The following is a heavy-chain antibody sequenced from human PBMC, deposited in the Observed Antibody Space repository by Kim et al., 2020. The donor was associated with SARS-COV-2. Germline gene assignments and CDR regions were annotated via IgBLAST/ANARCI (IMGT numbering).Heavy chain of an antibody. Sequence: GGSLRLSCAASGFTVSSNYMNWVRQAPGKGLEWVSVIYSGGSTYYADSVKGRFTMSRDNSKNTLYLQMNSLRAEDTAVYYCARVFRSGWWDPWGQGTLVTVSS. V-gene: IGHV3-53*01. CDR1: GFTVSSNY. J-gene: IGHJ5*02. D-gene: IGHD3-3*01. CDR2: IYSGGST. CDR3: ARVFRSGWWDP.